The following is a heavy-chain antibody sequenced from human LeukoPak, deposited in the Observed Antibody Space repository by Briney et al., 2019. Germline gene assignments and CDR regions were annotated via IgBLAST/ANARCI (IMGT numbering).Heavy chain of an antibody. CDR1: GFTFSSYA. Sequence: GGSLRLSCAASGFTFSSYAMGWVRQAPGKGLEWVSAISGSGGSTYYADSVKGRFTISRDNSKNTLYLQMNSLRAEDTAVYYCAKDRIWFGGRIDYWGQGTLVTVSS. J-gene: IGHJ4*02. CDR2: ISGSGGST. V-gene: IGHV3-23*01. D-gene: IGHD3-10*01. CDR3: AKDRIWFGGRIDY.